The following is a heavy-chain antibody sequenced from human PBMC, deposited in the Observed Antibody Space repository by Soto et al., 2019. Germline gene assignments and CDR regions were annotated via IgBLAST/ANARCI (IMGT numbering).Heavy chain of an antibody. J-gene: IGHJ6*02. CDR2: INHSGST. CDR1: GDSFNCYY. CDR3: ARGRERNYYGSGSYYSNPKYYYYYGMDV. V-gene: IGHV4-34*01. Sequence: VSLTWAVDGDSFNCYYRSWIRQPPLRGLEWIGEINHSGSTNYNPSLKSRVTISVDTSKNQFSLKLSSVTAADTAVYYCARGRERNYYGSGSYYSNPKYYYYYGMDVWGQGTTVTVSS. D-gene: IGHD3-10*01.